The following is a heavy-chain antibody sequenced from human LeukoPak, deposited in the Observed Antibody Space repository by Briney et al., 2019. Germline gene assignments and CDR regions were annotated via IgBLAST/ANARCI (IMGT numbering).Heavy chain of an antibody. CDR3: ASQGAYSSGWSLIYYFDY. D-gene: IGHD6-19*01. CDR2: IAHSGDT. J-gene: IGHJ4*02. Sequence: PSETLSLTCAVYGESFSGYYWTWIRQPPGKGLEWIGEIAHSGDTNYNPSLTSRVTISVDRSKNQFSLKLGSVTAADTAMYYCASQGAYSSGWSLIYYFDYWGQGTLVTVSS. V-gene: IGHV4-34*01. CDR1: GESFSGYY.